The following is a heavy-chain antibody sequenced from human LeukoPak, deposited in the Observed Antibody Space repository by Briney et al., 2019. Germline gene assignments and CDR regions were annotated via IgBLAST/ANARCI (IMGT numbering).Heavy chain of an antibody. J-gene: IGHJ4*02. V-gene: IGHV4-34*01. Sequence: SETLTLTCAVYGGSFSGYYWSWIRQPPGKGLEWIGEINHSGSTKFNPSLKSRVTISVDTSNNRFSLKLSSVTAADTAVYYCARELVGVPHSSSSADYFDYWGQGTLVAVSS. CDR3: ARELVGVPHSSSSADYFDY. CDR2: INHSGST. D-gene: IGHD6-6*01. CDR1: GGSFSGYY.